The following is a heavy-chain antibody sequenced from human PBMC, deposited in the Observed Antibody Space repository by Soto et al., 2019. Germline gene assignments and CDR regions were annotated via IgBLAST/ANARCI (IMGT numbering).Heavy chain of an antibody. CDR1: GFTFNIYA. CDR2: ISGSGGGT. J-gene: IGHJ6*02. CDR3: ARYYDYSGGTSGGMDV. Sequence: PGGSLRLSCAASGFTFNIYAMSWVRQAPGKGLEWVSAISGSGGGTYYADSVEGRFTISRDNSKNTVYLQMNSLRLEDTAVYYCARYYDYSGGTSGGMDVWGQGTTVTVSS. D-gene: IGHD3-16*01. V-gene: IGHV3-23*01.